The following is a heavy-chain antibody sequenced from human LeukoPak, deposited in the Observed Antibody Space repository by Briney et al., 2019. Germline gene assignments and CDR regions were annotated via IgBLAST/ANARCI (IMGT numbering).Heavy chain of an antibody. CDR3: ARVGYCGSTSCYYYYYGMDV. CDR2: IIPIFGTA. Sequence: GAPVKVSCKASGGTFSSYAISWVRQAPGQGLEWMGGIIPIFGTANYAQKFQGRVTITADESTSTAYMELSSLRSEDTAVYYCARVGYCGSTSCYYYYYGMDVWGKGTTVTVSS. D-gene: IGHD2-2*01. V-gene: IGHV1-69*01. J-gene: IGHJ6*04. CDR1: GGTFSSYA.